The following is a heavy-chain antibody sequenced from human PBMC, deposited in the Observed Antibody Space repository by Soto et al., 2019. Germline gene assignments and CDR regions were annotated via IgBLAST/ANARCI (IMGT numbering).Heavy chain of an antibody. CDR3: ARDLRSAYSYGARRYEYFDY. V-gene: IGHV3-48*02. D-gene: IGHD3-10*01. J-gene: IGHJ4*02. CDR2: ISTSSIEI. CDR1: GFTFSLYS. Sequence: PGGSLRLSGAASGFTFSLYSMNWVRQAPWKGLEWVSYISTSSIEIYYADSVKGRFTILRDNAKNSLYLQMNRLRDEDTAVYYCARDLRSAYSYGARRYEYFDYFGQRTRVTFCS.